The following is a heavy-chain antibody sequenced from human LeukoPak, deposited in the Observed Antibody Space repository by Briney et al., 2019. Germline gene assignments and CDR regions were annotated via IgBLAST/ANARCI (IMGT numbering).Heavy chain of an antibody. CDR2: ISAYNGNT. J-gene: IGHJ5*02. V-gene: IGHV1-18*04. Sequence: SVKVSCKASGYTFTSYGISWVRQAPGQGLEWMGWISAYNGNTNYAQKLQGRVTMTTDTSTSTAYMELKSLRSDDTAVYYCARSKPVESWFDPWGQGTLVTVSS. CDR1: GYTFTSYG. D-gene: IGHD1-14*01. CDR3: ARSKPVESWFDP.